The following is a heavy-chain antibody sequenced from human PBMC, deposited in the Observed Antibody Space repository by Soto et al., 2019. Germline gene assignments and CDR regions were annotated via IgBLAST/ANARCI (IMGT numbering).Heavy chain of an antibody. CDR3: ARRTSSSQMAGEGANGMDV. CDR2: INHSGST. V-gene: IGHV4-34*01. D-gene: IGHD3-10*01. Sequence: SETLSLTCAVYGGSFSGYYWSWIRQPPGKGLEWIGEINHSGSTNYNPSLKSRVTISVDTSKNQFSLKLSSVTAADTAVYYCARRTSSSQMAGEGANGMDVWGQGTTVTVSS. J-gene: IGHJ6*02. CDR1: GGSFSGYY.